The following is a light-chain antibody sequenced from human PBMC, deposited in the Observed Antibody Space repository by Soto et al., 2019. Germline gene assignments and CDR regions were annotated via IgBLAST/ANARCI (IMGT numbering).Light chain of an antibody. J-gene: IGKJ1*01. CDR1: QSVSSD. CDR3: QQYNKWPGT. Sequence: EIVLTQSPAARSLSPGERVTLSCRASQSVSSDLVWYQQKVGQAPRLLIYAVSTRATGIPGRFSGGGSGTDFSLTISSLQSEDFGVYYCQQYNKWPGTFGQGTKVDIK. CDR2: AVS. V-gene: IGKV3-15*01.